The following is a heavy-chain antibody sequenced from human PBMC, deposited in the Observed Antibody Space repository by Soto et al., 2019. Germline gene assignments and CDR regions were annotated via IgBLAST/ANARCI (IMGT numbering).Heavy chain of an antibody. V-gene: IGHV3-23*01. D-gene: IGHD3-22*01. CDR1: GFTFSSYA. CDR3: AKDGLNMIVVVGTFDY. Sequence: GGSLRLSCAASGFTFSSYAMSWVRQAPGKGLEWVSAISGSGGSTYYADSVKGRFTISRDNSKNTLYLQMNSLRAEDTAVYYCAKDGLNMIVVVGTFDYWGQGTLVTVSS. CDR2: ISGSGGST. J-gene: IGHJ4*02.